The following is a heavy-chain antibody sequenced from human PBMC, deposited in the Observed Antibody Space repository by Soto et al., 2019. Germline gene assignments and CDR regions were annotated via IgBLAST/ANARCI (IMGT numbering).Heavy chain of an antibody. CDR3: AREYLDYYGTSGYYY. CDR1: GFTFTDYG. J-gene: IGHJ4*02. Sequence: ASVKVSCKASGFTFTDYGITWVRQAPGQGLEWMGWISPYNGNTIYAQNVQGRVTMTTDTSTGTVYLELTSLRSDDTAVYYCAREYLDYYGTSGYYYWGQGTLVTVSS. CDR2: ISPYNGNT. D-gene: IGHD3-22*01. V-gene: IGHV1-18*04.